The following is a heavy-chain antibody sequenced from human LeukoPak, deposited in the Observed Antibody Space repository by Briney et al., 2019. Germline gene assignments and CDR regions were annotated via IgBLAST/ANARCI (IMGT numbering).Heavy chain of an antibody. CDR2: ISGSGGST. J-gene: IGHJ4*02. Sequence: GGSLRLSCAASGFTFSGYAMSWVRQAPGKGLEWVSAISGSGGSTYYADSVKGRFTISRDNSKNTLYLQMNSLRAEDTAVYYCAKDRALVGAPDYWGQGTLVTVSS. CDR3: AKDRALVGAPDY. CDR1: GFTFSGYA. V-gene: IGHV3-23*01. D-gene: IGHD1-26*01.